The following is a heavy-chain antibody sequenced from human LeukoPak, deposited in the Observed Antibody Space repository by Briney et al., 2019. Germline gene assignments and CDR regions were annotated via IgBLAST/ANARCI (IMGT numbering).Heavy chain of an antibody. J-gene: IGHJ3*02. V-gene: IGHV4-31*03. CDR1: GGSISNDRKH. D-gene: IGHD3-10*01. CDR3: ARVSGFGDPDYDAFDI. Sequence: SQTLSLTCTVSGGSISNDRKHWSWIRHHSGTGLEWMGYIHYSGRSYYNPSLKSRVTVSVDTSKNQFSLKLTSVTAAGTAVYYCARVSGFGDPDYDAFDIWGQGTMVTVSS. CDR2: IHYSGRS.